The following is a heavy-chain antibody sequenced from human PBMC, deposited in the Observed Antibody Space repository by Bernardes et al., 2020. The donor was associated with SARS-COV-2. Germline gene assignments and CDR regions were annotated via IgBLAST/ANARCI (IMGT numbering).Heavy chain of an antibody. Sequence: GGSLRLSCAASGFSFGSYARSWVRQAPGKGLEWVSAISGGGLSTYYGDPVKGRFTISRDNSNNTLHLQMNTPSAEDTAIYYCAKNNLRSETYYYGMDVWGQGTTVTVSS. V-gene: IGHV3-23*01. CDR1: GFSFGSYA. CDR2: ISGGGLST. CDR3: AKNNLRSETYYYGMDV. D-gene: IGHD3-10*02. J-gene: IGHJ6*02.